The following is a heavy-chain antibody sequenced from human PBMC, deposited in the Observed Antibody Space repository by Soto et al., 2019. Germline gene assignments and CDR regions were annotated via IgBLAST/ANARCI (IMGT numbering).Heavy chain of an antibody. V-gene: IGHV3-74*01. CDR2: INSDGSST. D-gene: IGHD5-18*01. J-gene: IGHJ5*02. CDR3: AKGPSGNTYGFGFDP. Sequence: GGSLRLSCAASGFTFSSCWMHWVRQAPGKGLVWVSRINSDGSSTSFADSVKGRFTISRDNAKNTLYLQMNSLRAEDTALYYCAKGPSGNTYGFGFDPWGQGTLVTVSS. CDR1: GFTFSSCW.